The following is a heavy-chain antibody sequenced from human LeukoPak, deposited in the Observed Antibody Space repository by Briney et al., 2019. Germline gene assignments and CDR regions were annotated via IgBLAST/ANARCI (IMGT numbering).Heavy chain of an antibody. J-gene: IGHJ3*02. CDR3: AIVGGGAFDI. Sequence: PGGSLRLSCAASGFTFSSYWMHWVRQAPGKGLVWVSLIKSDGSSTSYADSVKGRFTISRDNAKTTLYLQMNSLRAEDTALYYCAIVGGGAFDIWGQGTMVTVSS. CDR2: IKSDGSST. V-gene: IGHV3-74*01. D-gene: IGHD3-10*01. CDR1: GFTFSSYW.